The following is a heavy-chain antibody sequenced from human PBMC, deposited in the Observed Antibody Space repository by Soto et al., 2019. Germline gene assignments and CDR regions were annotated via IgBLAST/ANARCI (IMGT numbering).Heavy chain of an antibody. V-gene: IGHV4-31*03. CDR2: THYSGST. CDR3: ARVRYSYDSSEDAFDI. J-gene: IGHJ3*02. Sequence: SETLSLTCTVSGGSHNSADYYWSWIRQHPGKGLEWIGSTHYSGSTYYNPSLKSRLAISVDTSKKQFSLRLSSVTAADTAVFYCARVRYSYDSSEDAFDIWGQGTLVTVSS. CDR1: GGSHNSADYY. D-gene: IGHD3-22*01.